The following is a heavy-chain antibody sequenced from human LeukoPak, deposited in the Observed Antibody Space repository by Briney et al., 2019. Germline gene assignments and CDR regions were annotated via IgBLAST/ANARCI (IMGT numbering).Heavy chain of an antibody. CDR1: GGSISSYY. CDR3: ARHSGYSSGWYRFGWFDP. V-gene: IGHV4-59*08. D-gene: IGHD6-19*01. J-gene: IGHJ5*02. Sequence: SETLSLTCTVSGGSISSYYWSWIRQPPGKGLEWIGYIYYSGSTNYNPSLKSRVTISVDTSKNQFSLKLSSVTAADTAVYYCARHSGYSSGWYRFGWFDPWDQGTLVTVSS. CDR2: IYYSGST.